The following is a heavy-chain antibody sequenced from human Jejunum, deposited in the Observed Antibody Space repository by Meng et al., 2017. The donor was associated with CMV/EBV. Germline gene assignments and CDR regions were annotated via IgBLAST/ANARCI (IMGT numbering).Heavy chain of an antibody. V-gene: IGHV4-34*01. CDR3: ARSYGSGSSRFDP. CDR1: GGSLSGYY. Sequence: VSGGSLSGYYWPWIRQSPGKGLEWNGEIKHGGSTKYNPSLKSRVTMLVDTSKKQVSLKVTSMTAADTALYYCARSYGSGSSRFDPWGQGTLVTVSS. CDR2: IKHGGST. J-gene: IGHJ5*02. D-gene: IGHD3-10*01.